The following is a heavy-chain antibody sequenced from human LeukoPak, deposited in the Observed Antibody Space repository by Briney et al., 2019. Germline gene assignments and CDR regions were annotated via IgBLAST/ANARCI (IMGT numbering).Heavy chain of an antibody. V-gene: IGHV4-39*07. CDR2: IYYSGST. D-gene: IGHD3-10*01. Sequence: KAPETLSLTCTVSGGSISSSSYYWGWIRQPPGKGLEWIGSIYYSGSTNYNPSLKSRVTILVDTSKNQFSLNLSSVTAADTAVYYCARVGGYGSGSNPFDYWGQGTLVTVSS. CDR1: GGSISSSSYY. J-gene: IGHJ4*02. CDR3: ARVGGYGSGSNPFDY.